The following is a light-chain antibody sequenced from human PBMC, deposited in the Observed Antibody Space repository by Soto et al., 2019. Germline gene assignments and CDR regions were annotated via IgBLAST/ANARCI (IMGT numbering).Light chain of an antibody. J-gene: IGKJ4*01. CDR1: QSVSSN. Sequence: EIVLTQSPDTLSVSPGERATLSCRASQSVSSNLAWYQQKPGQAPRLLIYGASTRATGVPDRFSGSGSGTDFTLTISRLEPEDFAVYYCQQYDSSPLTFGGGTKVDI. CDR2: GAS. V-gene: IGKV3-20*01. CDR3: QQYDSSPLT.